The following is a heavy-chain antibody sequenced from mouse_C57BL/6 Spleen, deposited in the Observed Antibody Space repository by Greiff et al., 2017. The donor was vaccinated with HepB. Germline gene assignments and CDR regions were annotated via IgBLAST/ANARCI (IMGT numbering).Heavy chain of an antibody. CDR2: IYPGDGDT. CDR1: GYAFSSSW. CDR3: ARSGLFITTVVAPFDY. Sequence: QVQLKQSGPELVKPGASVKISCKASGYAFSSSWMNWVKQRPGKGLEWIGRIYPGDGDTNYNGKFKGKATLTADKSSSTAYMQLSSLTSEDSAVYFCARSGLFITTVVAPFDYWGQGTTLTVSS. J-gene: IGHJ2*01. V-gene: IGHV1-82*01. D-gene: IGHD1-1*01.